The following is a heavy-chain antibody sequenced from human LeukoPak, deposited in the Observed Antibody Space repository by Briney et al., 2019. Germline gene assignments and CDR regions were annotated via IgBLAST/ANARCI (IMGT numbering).Heavy chain of an antibody. J-gene: IGHJ4*02. D-gene: IGHD6-19*01. Sequence: VASVKVSCKASGYTFTGYYMHWVRQAPGQGLEWMGWINPNSGGTNYAQKFQGRVTMTRDTSISTAYMELSRLRSDDTAVYYCARVRAVAGFGDLDYWGQGTLVTVSS. CDR3: ARVRAVAGFGDLDY. V-gene: IGHV1-2*02. CDR2: INPNSGGT. CDR1: GYTFTGYY.